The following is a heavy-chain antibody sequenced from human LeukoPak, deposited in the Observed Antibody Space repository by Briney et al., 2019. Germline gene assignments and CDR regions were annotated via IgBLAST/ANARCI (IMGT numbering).Heavy chain of an antibody. CDR1: GFTFSNYW. V-gene: IGHV3-7*01. CDR3: ASNWNYIRGYGMDV. D-gene: IGHD1-7*01. CDR2: INQDGSEK. J-gene: IGHJ6*02. Sequence: GGSLRLSCAASGFTFSNYWVSWVRQAPGKRLQLVANINQDGSEKHYVDSVRGRFTISRDNAKNSLYLQMNSLRAEDTAVYYCASNWNYIRGYGMDVWGQGTTVTVSS.